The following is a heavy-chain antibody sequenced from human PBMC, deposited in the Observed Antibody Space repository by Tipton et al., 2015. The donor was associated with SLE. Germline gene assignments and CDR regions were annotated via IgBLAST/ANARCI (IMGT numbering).Heavy chain of an antibody. Sequence: CYNPSLRSRVTISVDTSKNQFSLKLGSVTAADTALYYCARDVEDLCLLDYWGQGTLVTVSS. J-gene: IGHJ4*02. D-gene: IGHD2-15*01. CDR3: ARDVEDLCLLDY. V-gene: IGHV4-30-2*04.